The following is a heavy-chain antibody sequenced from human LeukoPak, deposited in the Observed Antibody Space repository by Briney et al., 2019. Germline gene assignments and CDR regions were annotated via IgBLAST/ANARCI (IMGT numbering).Heavy chain of an antibody. CDR2: ISAYNGNT. CDR3: ARSEYYDILTGFDY. J-gene: IGHJ4*02. Sequence: GASVKVSRKASGYTFTSYGISWVRQAPGQGLEWMGWISAYNGNTNYAQKLQGRVTMTTDTSTSTAYMELRSLRSDDTAVYYCARSEYYDILTGFDYWGQGTLVTVSS. CDR1: GYTFTSYG. D-gene: IGHD3-9*01. V-gene: IGHV1-18*01.